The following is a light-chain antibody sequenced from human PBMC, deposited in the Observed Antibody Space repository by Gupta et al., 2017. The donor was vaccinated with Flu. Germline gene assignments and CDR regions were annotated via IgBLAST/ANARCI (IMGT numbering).Light chain of an antibody. J-gene: IGKJ1*01. CDR1: QSISSW. CDR2: KAS. V-gene: IGKV1-5*03. Sequence: VGDRVTITCRASQSISSWLAWYQQKPGKAPKLLIYKASSLESGVPSRFSGSGSGTEFTLTISSLQPDDFATYYCQQYNSYPTFGQGTKVEIK. CDR3: QQYNSYPT.